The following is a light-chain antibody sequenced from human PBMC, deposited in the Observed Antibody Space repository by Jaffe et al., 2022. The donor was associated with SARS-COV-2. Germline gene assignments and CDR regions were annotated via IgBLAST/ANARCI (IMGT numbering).Light chain of an antibody. CDR2: DDN. J-gene: IGLJ2*01. CDR3: GTWDSSVSAVI. CDR1: SSNIGRGF. Sequence: QALLTQPPSVSAAPGQQVTISCSGSSSNIGRGFVSWYQQRPGTAPNLLIYDDNQRPSGIPARFSGSKSGTSASLGITGLQTEDEADYYCGTWDSSVSAVIFGGRTKVTVL. V-gene: IGLV1-51*01.